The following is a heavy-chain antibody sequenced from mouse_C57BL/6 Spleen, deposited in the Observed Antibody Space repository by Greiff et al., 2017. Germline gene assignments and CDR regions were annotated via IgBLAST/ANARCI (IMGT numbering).Heavy chain of an antibody. CDR3: ARHAAKGFDY. Sequence: EVNVVESGGDLVKPGGSLKLSCAASGFTFSSYGMSWVRQTPDKRLEWVATISSGGSYTYYPDSVKGRFTISRDNAKNTLYLQMSSLKSEDTAMYYCARHAAKGFDYWGQGTTLTVSS. D-gene: IGHD1-2*01. J-gene: IGHJ2*01. V-gene: IGHV5-6*01. CDR1: GFTFSSYG. CDR2: ISSGGSYT.